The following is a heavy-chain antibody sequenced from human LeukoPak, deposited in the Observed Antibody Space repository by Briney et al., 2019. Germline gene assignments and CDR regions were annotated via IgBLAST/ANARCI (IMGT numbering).Heavy chain of an antibody. D-gene: IGHD1-1*01. CDR1: GYTFTSYG. CDR3: TRGGYGGPRVAFDY. J-gene: IGHJ4*02. V-gene: IGHV1-46*01. CDR2: ISPSGAST. Sequence: ASVKVSCKASGYTFTSYGINWVRQAPGQGLEWMGIISPSGASTSYAQKFQGRVTMTRDTSTSTVYMELSSLRSEDTAVYYCTRGGYGGPRVAFDYWGQGTLVTVSS.